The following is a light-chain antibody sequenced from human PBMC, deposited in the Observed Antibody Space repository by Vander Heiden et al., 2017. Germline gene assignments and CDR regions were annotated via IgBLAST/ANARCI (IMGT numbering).Light chain of an antibody. CDR2: SQN. J-gene: IGLJ3*02. Sequence: SVLPPPPAASGTPGRRVTISCFGSHSNLRRKTVNRDPQPPGTAPRLLIYSQNQRPSGVPDRFSGSKSGTSASLAVSGLQSEDEADYYCATWDDNLSAWVFGGGTKLTVL. CDR3: ATWDDNLSAWV. V-gene: IGLV1-44*01. CDR1: HSNLRRKT.